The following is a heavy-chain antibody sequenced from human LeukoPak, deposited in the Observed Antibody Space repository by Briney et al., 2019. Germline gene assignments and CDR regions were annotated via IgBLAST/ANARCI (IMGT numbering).Heavy chain of an antibody. V-gene: IGHV1-69*02. CDR3: ADTYYYDSSGPTGAFDI. D-gene: IGHD3-22*01. CDR1: GGTFISYS. J-gene: IGHJ3*02. CDR2: IIPSFGIA. Sequence: SVKVSCKASGGTFISYSIRWVRQAPGQGLEWMGRIIPSFGIANYAQKFQGRVTITPDKSTSTAYMELSSLRCEDTDVCYCADTYYYDSSGPTGAFDIWGQGTMVTVSS.